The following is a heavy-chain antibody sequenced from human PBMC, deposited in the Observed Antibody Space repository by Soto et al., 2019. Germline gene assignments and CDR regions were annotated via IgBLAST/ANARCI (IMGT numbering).Heavy chain of an antibody. CDR3: AKAIEQWLIRGASGYYGMDV. CDR1: GFIFSSYG. J-gene: IGHJ6*02. V-gene: IGHV3-23*01. D-gene: IGHD6-19*01. CDR2: ISGSDYGT. Sequence: GGSLRLSCAASGFIFSSYGMSWVRQAPGKGLEWVSGISGSDYGTYYADSVKGRFTISRDITNNTLYLQMGSLRVEDTAVYYCAKAIEQWLIRGASGYYGMDVWGQGTTVTVSS.